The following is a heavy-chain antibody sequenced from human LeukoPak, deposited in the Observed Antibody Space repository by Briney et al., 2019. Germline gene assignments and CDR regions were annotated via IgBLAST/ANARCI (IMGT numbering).Heavy chain of an antibody. D-gene: IGHD3-10*01. CDR2: ISGSGGST. J-gene: IGHJ4*02. CDR3: AKWGMWFGELSYFDY. Sequence: GGSLRLSCAASGFTFSSYAMSWVRQAPGKGLEWVSAISGSGGSTYYADSVKGRFTISRDNSKNTLYLQMNSLRAEDTAVYYCAKWGMWFGELSYFDYWGQGILVTVSS. CDR1: GFTFSSYA. V-gene: IGHV3-23*01.